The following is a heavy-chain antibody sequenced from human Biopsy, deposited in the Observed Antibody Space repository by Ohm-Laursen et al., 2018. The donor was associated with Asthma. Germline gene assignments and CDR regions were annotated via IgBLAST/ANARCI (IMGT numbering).Heavy chain of an antibody. CDR3: ASDFPKDYVRYNFQF. V-gene: IGHV1-24*01. Sequence: GASVKVSCKLSGYSLTDLSIHWVRQAPGQGLEWMGGHDHEEGGTVNARRFQGRVTMTEDTSTDTAYMELSSLSSDDTAVYYCASDFPKDYVRYNFQFWGQGTLDTVSS. D-gene: IGHD4-17*01. CDR2: HDHEEGGT. CDR1: GYSLTDLS. J-gene: IGHJ4*02.